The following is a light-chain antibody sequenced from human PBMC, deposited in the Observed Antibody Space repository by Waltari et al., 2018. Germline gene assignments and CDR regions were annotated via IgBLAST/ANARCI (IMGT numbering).Light chain of an antibody. CDR3: QSYDSSLSGSGVV. CDR1: SSNIGAGYD. CDR2: GNS. J-gene: IGLJ2*01. V-gene: IGLV1-40*01. Sequence: QSVLTQPPSVSGAPGQRVTISCTGSSSNIGAGYDVHWSPQLPGTAPKLLINGNSNRPSGVPDRFSGSKSGTSASLAITGLQAEDEADYYCQSYDSSLSGSGVVFGGGTKLTVL.